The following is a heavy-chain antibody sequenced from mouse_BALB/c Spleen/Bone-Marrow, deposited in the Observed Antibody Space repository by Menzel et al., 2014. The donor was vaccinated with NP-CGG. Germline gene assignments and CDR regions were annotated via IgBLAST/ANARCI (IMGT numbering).Heavy chain of an antibody. D-gene: IGHD4-1*01. CDR2: ISSGSSTI. CDR3: TRGGNWDDLDS. Sequence: EVQRVESGGGLVQPGGSRKLSCAASGFTFSSFGMHWVRQAPEKGLEWVAYISSGSSTIFYADTVKGRFTVSRDNPKNTLFLQMTSLRSEDTAMYFCTRGGNWDDLDSWGQGTTLTVSS. CDR1: GFTFSSFG. J-gene: IGHJ2*01. V-gene: IGHV5-17*02.